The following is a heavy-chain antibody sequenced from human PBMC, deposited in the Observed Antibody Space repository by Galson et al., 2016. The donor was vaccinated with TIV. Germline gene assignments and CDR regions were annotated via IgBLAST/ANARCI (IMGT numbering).Heavy chain of an antibody. Sequence: LRLSCAASGFIVNDNYMTWVRQAPGKGLEWIGEIDDSGSSNSIPSLKSRLTMSVDTSANRFSLQLSSVTAADTAVYYCTRGRFESGSYYNNGFDYWGQGTPVTVSS. CDR2: IDDSGSS. D-gene: IGHD3-10*01. V-gene: IGHV4-34*01. J-gene: IGHJ4*02. CDR3: TRGRFESGSYYNNGFDY. CDR1: GFIVNDNY.